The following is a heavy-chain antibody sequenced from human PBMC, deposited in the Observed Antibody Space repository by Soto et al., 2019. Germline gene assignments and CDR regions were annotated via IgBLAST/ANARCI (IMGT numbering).Heavy chain of an antibody. CDR1: GFTFSSYW. CDR3: ANGKPEMATMAGYGMDV. CDR2: IKQDGSEK. D-gene: IGHD5-12*01. V-gene: IGHV3-7*03. Sequence: RLSCAASGFTFSSYWMSWVRQAPGKGLEWVANIKQDGSEKYYVDSVKGRFTISRDNAKNSLYLQMNSLRSEDTAVYYCANGKPEMATMAGYGMDVWGQGTTVTVSS. J-gene: IGHJ6*02.